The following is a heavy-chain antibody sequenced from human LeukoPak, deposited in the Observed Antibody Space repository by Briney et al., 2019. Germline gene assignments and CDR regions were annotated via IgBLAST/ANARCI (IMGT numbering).Heavy chain of an antibody. CDR1: GYTFTDYY. CDR3: ARGLSYYYDSSGSPDAFDI. V-gene: IGHV1-2*02. J-gene: IGHJ3*02. D-gene: IGHD3-22*01. CDR2: INPNSGGT. Sequence: ASVKVSCKASGYTFTDYYMHWVRQAPGQGLEWMGWINPNSGGTHYIQKFQDRVTMTRDTSISTAYMELSSLRSEDTAVYYCARGLSYYYDSSGSPDAFDIWGQGTMVTVSS.